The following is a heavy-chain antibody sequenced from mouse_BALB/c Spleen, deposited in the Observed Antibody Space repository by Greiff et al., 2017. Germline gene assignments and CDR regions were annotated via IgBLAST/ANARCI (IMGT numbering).Heavy chain of an antibody. CDR2: INSNGGST. V-gene: IGHV5-6-3*01. CDR3: ARAFITTATWYFDV. CDR1: GFTFSSYG. D-gene: IGHD1-2*01. Sequence: EVKLVESGGGLVQPGGSLKLSCAASGFTFSSYGMSWVRQTPDKRLELVATINSNGGSTYYPDSVKGRFTISRDNAKNTLYLQMSSLKSEDTAMYYCARAFITTATWYFDVWGAGTTVTVSS. J-gene: IGHJ1*01.